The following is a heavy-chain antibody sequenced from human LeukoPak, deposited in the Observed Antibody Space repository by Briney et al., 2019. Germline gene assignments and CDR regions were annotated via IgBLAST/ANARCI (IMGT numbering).Heavy chain of an antibody. CDR3: ARVGYSSSWADP. CDR2: IIPILGIA. V-gene: IGHV1-69*02. D-gene: IGHD6-13*01. Sequence: GASVKVSCKASGGTFGSYTISWVRQAPGQGLEWMGRIIPILGIANYAQKFQGRVTITADKSTSTAYMELSSLRSEDTAVYYCARVGYSSSWADPWGQGTLVTVSS. CDR1: GGTFGSYT. J-gene: IGHJ5*02.